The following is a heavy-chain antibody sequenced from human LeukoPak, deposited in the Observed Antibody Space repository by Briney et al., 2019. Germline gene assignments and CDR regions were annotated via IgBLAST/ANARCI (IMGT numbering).Heavy chain of an antibody. Sequence: GGSLRLSCAASGFTFDNYAVRWVRQAPGKGLEWVAGVFLHNDNACYADSVKGRFTLSRDNAKNTLYLQMNSLRTEDTALYYCAIPYGSGSYYTLDAFDIWGQGTMVTVSS. V-gene: IGHV3-9*01. D-gene: IGHD3-10*01. CDR3: AIPYGSGSYYTLDAFDI. CDR2: VFLHNDNA. J-gene: IGHJ3*02. CDR1: GFTFDNYA.